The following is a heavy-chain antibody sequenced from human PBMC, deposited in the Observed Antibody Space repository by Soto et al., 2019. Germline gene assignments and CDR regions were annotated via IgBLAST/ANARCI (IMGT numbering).Heavy chain of an antibody. J-gene: IGHJ6*02. D-gene: IGHD4-17*01. V-gene: IGHV1-69*13. CDR2: IIPIFGTA. Sequence: SVKVSCKASGGTFSSYTISWVRQAPGQGLEWMGRIIPIFGTANYAQKFQGRVTITADESTSTAYMELSSLRSEDTAVYYCASNGDYDWNYYGMDVWGQGTTVTVSS. CDR1: GGTFSSYT. CDR3: ASNGDYDWNYYGMDV.